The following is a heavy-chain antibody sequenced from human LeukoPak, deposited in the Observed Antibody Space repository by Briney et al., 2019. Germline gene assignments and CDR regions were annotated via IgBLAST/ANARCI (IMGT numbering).Heavy chain of an antibody. D-gene: IGHD3-9*01. J-gene: IGHJ4*02. Sequence: GGSLRLSCADSGFXVSSNYMRWVRQAPGKGLEWVAVIWYDGSNKYYADSVKGRFTISRDNSKNTLYLQMNSLRAEDTAVYYCARDHSNYDILTGYDYWGQGTLVTVSS. CDR2: IWYDGSNK. CDR3: ARDHSNYDILTGYDY. V-gene: IGHV3-33*08. CDR1: GFXVSSNY.